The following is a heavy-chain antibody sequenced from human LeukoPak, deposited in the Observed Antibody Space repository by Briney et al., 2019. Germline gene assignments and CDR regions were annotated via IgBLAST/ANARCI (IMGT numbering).Heavy chain of an antibody. CDR2: ISGSGGST. D-gene: IGHD6-25*01. V-gene: IGHV3-23*01. CDR3: AKGPPTSYSSGWQEYFQH. CDR1: GFTFSSYA. J-gene: IGHJ1*01. Sequence: GGSLRLSCAASGFTFSSYAMSWVRQAPGKGLEWVSAISGSGGSTYYADSVKGRFTISRDNSKNTLYLQMNSLRAEDTAVYYCAKGPPTSYSSGWQEYFQHWGQGTLVTVSS.